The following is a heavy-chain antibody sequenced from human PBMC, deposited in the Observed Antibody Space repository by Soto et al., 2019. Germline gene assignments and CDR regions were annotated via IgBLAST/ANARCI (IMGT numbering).Heavy chain of an antibody. J-gene: IGHJ5*02. CDR3: ARPYSSGSNWFDP. CDR1: GGSFSGYY. CDR2: INHSGST. Sequence: QVQLQQWGAGLLKPSETLSLTCAVYGGSFSGYYWSWIRQPPGKGLEWIGEINHSGSTNYNPSLKSRVTISVDKSKNQFSLKLSSVTAADTAVYYCARPYSSGSNWFDPWGQGTLVTVSS. V-gene: IGHV4-34*01. D-gene: IGHD6-19*01.